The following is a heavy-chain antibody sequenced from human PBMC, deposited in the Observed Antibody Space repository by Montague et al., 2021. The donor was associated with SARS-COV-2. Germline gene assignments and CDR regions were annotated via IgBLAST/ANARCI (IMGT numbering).Heavy chain of an antibody. CDR1: GGSFSGYY. J-gene: IGHJ4*02. Sequence: SETLSLTCAVYGGSFSGYYWSRIRQPPGKGLEWMWEINHSGSTKSNPSLKSRVSMSVDKSWNQFSLRLTSVTAADTAIYYCTRRGSGRSDLAYWGQGTLVTVSS. V-gene: IGHV4-34*01. CDR3: TRRGSGRSDLAY. D-gene: IGHD1-26*01. CDR2: INHSGST.